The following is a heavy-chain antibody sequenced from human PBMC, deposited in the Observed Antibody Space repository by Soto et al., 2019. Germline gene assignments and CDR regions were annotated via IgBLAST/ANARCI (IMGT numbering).Heavy chain of an antibody. CDR1: GFTFSNYW. Sequence: PGGSLRLSCAASGFTFSNYWMSWVRQAPGKGLEWVANIKQDGSEEYYVDSVKGRFTISRDNAKDSMYLQMNSLRVEDTSVYYCSSTDTSTVTTVHFDHWGQGTLVTVSS. J-gene: IGHJ4*02. CDR2: IKQDGSEE. D-gene: IGHD4-4*01. CDR3: SSTDTSTVTTVHFDH. V-gene: IGHV3-7*01.